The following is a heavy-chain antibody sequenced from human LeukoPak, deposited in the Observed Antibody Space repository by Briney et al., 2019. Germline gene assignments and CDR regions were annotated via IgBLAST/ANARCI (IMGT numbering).Heavy chain of an antibody. V-gene: IGHV4-31*03. CDR3: ARNGVSQLLSTYYFDY. CDR2: IYYSGST. CDR1: GGSISSGGYY. D-gene: IGHD2-2*01. J-gene: IGHJ4*02. Sequence: PSETLSLTCTVSGGSISSGGYYWSWIRQHPGKGLEWIGYIYYSGSTYYNPSLKSRVTISVDTSKNQFSLKLSSVTAADTAVYYCARNGVSQLLSTYYFDYWGQGTLVTVSS.